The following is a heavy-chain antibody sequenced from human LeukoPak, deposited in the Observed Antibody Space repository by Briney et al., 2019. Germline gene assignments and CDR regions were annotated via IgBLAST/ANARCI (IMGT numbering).Heavy chain of an antibody. D-gene: IGHD3-3*02. V-gene: IGHV4-61*02. J-gene: IGHJ4*02. Sequence: SETLSLTCTVSGDSISSGSYYWSWIRQPAGMGLEWIRRIYTSGSTNYNSSLRSRVTISVDTSKNQFSLKLSSVTAADTAVYYCATSSWEWLLPKTFPFDYWGQGTLVTVSS. CDR1: GDSISSGSYY. CDR3: ATSSWEWLLPKTFPFDY. CDR2: IYTSGST.